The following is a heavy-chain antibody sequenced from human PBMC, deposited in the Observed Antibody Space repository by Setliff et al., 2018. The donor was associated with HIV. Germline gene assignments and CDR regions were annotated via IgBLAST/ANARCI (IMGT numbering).Heavy chain of an antibody. CDR1: GGSFSAYY. CDR3: AREERGWSNRGAFDI. Sequence: PSETLSLTCAVSGGSFSAYYWSWIRQPPGEGLEWIGEINHSGSTNYNPSLKSRVTISIDTSRKQFSLRLNSVTAADTAIYYCAREERGWSNRGAFDIWGQGTMVTVSS. D-gene: IGHD6-19*01. V-gene: IGHV4-34*01. CDR2: INHSGST. J-gene: IGHJ3*02.